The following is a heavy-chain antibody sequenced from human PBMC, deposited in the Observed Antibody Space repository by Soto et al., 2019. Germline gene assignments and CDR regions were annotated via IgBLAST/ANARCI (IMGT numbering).Heavy chain of an antibody. V-gene: IGHV3-48*02. CDR2: ISSSSNTI. CDR1: GFTFSSYS. J-gene: IGHJ6*02. CDR3: ASSTYGSGSDYSYYYYGMDV. Sequence: GGSLRLSCAASGFTFSSYSMKWVRQAPGKGMEWVSYISSSSNTIYYADSVKGRFTISRDNAKNSLYLQMNRLRDDDTAVYYCASSTYGSGSDYSYYYYGMDVWGQGTTVTVSS. D-gene: IGHD3-10*01.